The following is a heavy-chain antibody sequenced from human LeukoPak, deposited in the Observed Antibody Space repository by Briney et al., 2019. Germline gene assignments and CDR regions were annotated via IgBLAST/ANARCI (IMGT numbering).Heavy chain of an antibody. CDR1: GFTVSSNY. J-gene: IGHJ4*02. CDR2: IYSGGSK. Sequence: PGGSLRLSCAASGFTVSSNYMSWVRQAPGKGLEWGSVIYSGGSKYYADSMKGRFTISRDNSKNTLYRQMNSLRAEDTAVYYCAKTDVVEMSGSKIDYWGRGTLVTVSS. D-gene: IGHD2-15*01. V-gene: IGHV3-53*01. CDR3: AKTDVVEMSGSKIDY.